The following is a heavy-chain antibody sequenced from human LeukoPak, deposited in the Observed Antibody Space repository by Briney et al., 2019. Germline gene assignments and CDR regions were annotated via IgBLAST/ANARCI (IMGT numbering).Heavy chain of an antibody. CDR1: GFTFSSYS. J-gene: IGHJ3*02. CDR2: ISSSSSYI. Sequence: GGSLRLSCAASGFTFSSYSMNWVRQAPGKGLEWVSSISSSSSYIYYADSVKGRFTISRGNAKNSLYLQMNSLRAEDTAVYYCARDEGIAAAGDAFDIWGQGTMVTVSS. V-gene: IGHV3-21*01. D-gene: IGHD6-13*01. CDR3: ARDEGIAAAGDAFDI.